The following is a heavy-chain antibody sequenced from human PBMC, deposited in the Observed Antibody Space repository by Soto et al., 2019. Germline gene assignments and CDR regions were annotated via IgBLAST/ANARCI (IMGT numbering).Heavy chain of an antibody. J-gene: IGHJ3*02. D-gene: IGHD4-17*01. V-gene: IGHV3-48*01. Sequence: GGSLRLSCAASGFTFSSYSMNWVRQAPGKGLEWVSYISSSSSTIYYADSVKGRFTISRDNAKNSLYLQMNSLRAEDTAVYYCARPPLWGDYDSDAFDIWGQGTMVTVSS. CDR1: GFTFSSYS. CDR2: ISSSSSTI. CDR3: ARPPLWGDYDSDAFDI.